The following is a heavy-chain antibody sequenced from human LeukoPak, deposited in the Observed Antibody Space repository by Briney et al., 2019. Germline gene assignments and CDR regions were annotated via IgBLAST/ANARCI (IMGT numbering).Heavy chain of an antibody. J-gene: IGHJ6*02. V-gene: IGHV1-46*01. CDR2: INPSGGST. D-gene: IGHD2-2*02. CDR3: ARGPVGYCSSTSCYTMAVGYYYYYGMDV. Sequence: ASVKVSCKASGYTFTSYYMHWVRQAPGQGLEWMGIINPSGGSTSYAQKFQGRVTMTRDTSTSTVYMELSSLRSEDTAVYYCARGPVGYCSSTSCYTMAVGYYYYYGMDVWGQGTTVTVSS. CDR1: GYTFTSYY.